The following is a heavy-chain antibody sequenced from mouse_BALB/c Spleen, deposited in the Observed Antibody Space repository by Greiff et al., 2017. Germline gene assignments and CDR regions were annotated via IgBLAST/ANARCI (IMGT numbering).Heavy chain of an antibody. V-gene: IGHV5-12-1*01. J-gene: IGHJ3*01. CDR3: ASVYYGNYAWFAY. D-gene: IGHD2-1*01. CDR1: GFAFSSFD. CDR2: ISSGGVST. Sequence: EVKLMESGGGLVKPGGSRNLSCAASGFAFSSFDLPGVRRTPEKGLEWFAYISSGGVSTYYPDTVKGRFTISRDNAKNTLYLQMSSLKSEDTAMYYCASVYYGNYAWFAYWGQGTLVTVSA.